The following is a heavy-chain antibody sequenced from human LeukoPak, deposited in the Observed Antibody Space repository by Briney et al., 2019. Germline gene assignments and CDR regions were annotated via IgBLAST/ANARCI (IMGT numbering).Heavy chain of an antibody. J-gene: IGHJ4*02. D-gene: IGHD6-19*01. CDR1: EFTFSRYW. CDR2: ISGSGGST. Sequence: PGGSLRLSCAASEFTFSRYWMTWVRQAPGKGLEWVSAISGSGGSTYYADSVKGRFTISRDNAKNSLYLQMNSLRAEDTAVYYCARSRSGWYGGFDYWGQGTLVTVSS. V-gene: IGHV3-21*01. CDR3: ARSRSGWYGGFDY.